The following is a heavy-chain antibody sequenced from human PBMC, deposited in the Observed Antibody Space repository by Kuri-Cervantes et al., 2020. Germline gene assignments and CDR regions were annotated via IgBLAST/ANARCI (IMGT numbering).Heavy chain of an antibody. J-gene: IGHJ4*02. CDR1: GFTFSSYA. Sequence: GESLKISCAASGFTFSSYAMHWVRQAPGKGLEWVAVISYDGSNKYYADSVEGRFTISRDNSKNTLYLQMNSLRAEDTAVYYYARDRGDQLLLDYWGQGTLVTVSS. CDR3: ARDRGDQLLLDY. CDR2: ISYDGSNK. D-gene: IGHD2-2*01. V-gene: IGHV3-30-3*01.